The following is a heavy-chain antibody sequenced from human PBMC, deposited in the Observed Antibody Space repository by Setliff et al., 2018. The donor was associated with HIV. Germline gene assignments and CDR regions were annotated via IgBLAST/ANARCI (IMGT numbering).Heavy chain of an antibody. CDR2: INPVTGGI. D-gene: IGHD2-21*01. Sequence: ASVKVSCKASGGSLTGSFIHWVRQAPGQGLEWMGWINPVTGGINYAHMFQGRVTMTRDTSIRTPYMELSSLTSDDTATYYCAKVGRCVGTTCPRWFDPRGQGTLVTVSS. V-gene: IGHV1-2*07. J-gene: IGHJ5*02. CDR3: AKVGRCVGTTCPRWFDP. CDR1: GGSLTGSF.